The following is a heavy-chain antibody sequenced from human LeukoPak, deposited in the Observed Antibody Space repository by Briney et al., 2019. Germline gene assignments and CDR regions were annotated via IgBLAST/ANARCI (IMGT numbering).Heavy chain of an antibody. CDR1: GGSISSYY. CDR3: ARGEYDSSGYYDY. J-gene: IGHJ4*02. V-gene: IGHV4-59*01. D-gene: IGHD3-22*01. Sequence: PSETLSLTCTGSGGSISSYYWSWIRQPPGKGLEWIGYIYYSGSTNYNPSLKSRVTISVDTSKNQFSLKLSSVTAADTAVYYCARGEYDSSGYYDYWGQGTLVTVSS. CDR2: IYYSGST.